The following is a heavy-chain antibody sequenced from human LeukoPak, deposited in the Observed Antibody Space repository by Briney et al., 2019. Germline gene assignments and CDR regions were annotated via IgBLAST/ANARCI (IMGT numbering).Heavy chain of an antibody. CDR2: ISSSGKRGSAI. Sequence: GGSLRLSCVASGFTLSASEVNWVRQAPGKGLEWVSFISSSGKRGSAIFYADSVKGRFTISRDNAKNSLYLQMNSLRGGDTAVYYCTRQRGWDYFDNWGQGTLVIVSS. V-gene: IGHV3-48*03. D-gene: IGHD1-1*01. CDR1: GFTLSASE. CDR3: TRQRGWDYFDN. J-gene: IGHJ4*02.